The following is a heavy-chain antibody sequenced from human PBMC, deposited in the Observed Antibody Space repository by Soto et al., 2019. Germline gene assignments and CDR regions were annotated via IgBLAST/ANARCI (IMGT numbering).Heavy chain of an antibody. CDR3: TRHDAMVRGEDLDY. CDR1: GFTFSGSA. CDR2: INSKANSYAT. J-gene: IGHJ4*02. Sequence: GGSLRLSCAASGFTFSGSAMHWVRQASGKGLEWVGRINSKANSYATAYAASVKGRFTISRDDSKNTAYLQMNSLKTEDTAVYYCTRHDAMVRGEDLDYWGQGTPVTVSS. V-gene: IGHV3-73*01. D-gene: IGHD3-10*01.